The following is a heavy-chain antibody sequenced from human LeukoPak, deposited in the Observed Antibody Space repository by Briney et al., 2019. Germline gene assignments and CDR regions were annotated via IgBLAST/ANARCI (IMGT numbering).Heavy chain of an antibody. Sequence: ASLKLSCAASGYTFTSYGISWVRQAPGQGLEWMRWIGAYNSNTNYAQNLQCRVTMTTDKSTSTTYMQLRSLRSDDTAVYYCARDQVYCSGGSCYWVDYYYYYGMDVGGQGTTVSVSS. D-gene: IGHD2-15*01. CDR3: ARDQVYCSGGSCYWVDYYYYYGMDV. J-gene: IGHJ6*01. CDR1: GYTFTSYG. CDR2: IGAYNSNT. V-gene: IGHV1-18*01.